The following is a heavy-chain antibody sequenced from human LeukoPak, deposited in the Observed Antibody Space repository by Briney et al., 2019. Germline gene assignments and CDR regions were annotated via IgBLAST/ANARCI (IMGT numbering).Heavy chain of an antibody. D-gene: IGHD2-2*02. CDR2: ISYDGSNK. V-gene: IGHV3-30*18. CDR1: GFTFSDYA. Sequence: GGSLRLSCAASGFTFSDYAMHWVRQAPGKGLEWVAVISYDGSNKYYADSVKGRFTISRDNSKNTLYLQMNSLRTDDTAVYHCAKAGCSSTSRYTNCWGQGTLVTVSP. J-gene: IGHJ4*02. CDR3: AKAGCSSTSRYTNC.